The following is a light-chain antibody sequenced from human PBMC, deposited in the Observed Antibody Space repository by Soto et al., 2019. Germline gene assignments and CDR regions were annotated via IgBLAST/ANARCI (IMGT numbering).Light chain of an antibody. J-gene: IGKJ5*01. V-gene: IGKV3-11*01. CDR2: DAS. Sequence: EIVLTQSPGTLSLSPGEGATLSWRASQSVSNNYLAWYQQKPGQAPRLLIYDASDRATGIPGRFSGSGSGTDFTLTISSLEPEDFAVYYCQQHSNWPPITFGQGTRLEI. CDR3: QQHSNWPPIT. CDR1: QSVSNNY.